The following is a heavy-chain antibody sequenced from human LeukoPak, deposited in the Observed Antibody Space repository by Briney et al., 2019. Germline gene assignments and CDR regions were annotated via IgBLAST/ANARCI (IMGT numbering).Heavy chain of an antibody. D-gene: IGHD6-13*01. V-gene: IGHV3-23*01. CDR3: GKEFESSWFF. Sequence: HPGGSLRLSCAASGFTFSSYAMSWVRQAPGQGLEWVSAISGSGGSTYYADSVKGRFTISRNNSKKTLYLQMDSLRAEDTALYYCGKEFESSWFFGGRGTLVTVSS. CDR2: ISGSGGST. J-gene: IGHJ4*02. CDR1: GFTFSSYA.